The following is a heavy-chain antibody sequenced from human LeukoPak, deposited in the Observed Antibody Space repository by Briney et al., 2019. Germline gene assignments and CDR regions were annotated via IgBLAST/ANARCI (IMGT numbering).Heavy chain of an antibody. CDR1: GGSFSGYY. V-gene: IGHV4-34*01. CDR2: INHSGNT. CDR3: ARGRGYNAFDI. D-gene: IGHD5-18*01. Sequence: PSETLSLTCAVYGGSFSGYYWSWLRQPPGKGLEWIGEINHSGNTNDNTPLKSRVTISVDTSKNQFSLKLSSVTAADTAVYYCARGRGYNAFDIWGQGTMVTVSS. J-gene: IGHJ3*02.